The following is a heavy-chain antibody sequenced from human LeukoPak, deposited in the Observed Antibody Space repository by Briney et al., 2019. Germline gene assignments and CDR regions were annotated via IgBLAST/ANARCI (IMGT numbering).Heavy chain of an antibody. Sequence: SETLSLTCAVYGGSFSGYYWSWIRQPPGKGLEWIGEINHSGSTNYNPSLKSRVTISVDTSKNQFSPKLSSVTAADTAVYYCAREARYCSSTSCYQYQRVNWFDPWGQGTLVTVSS. CDR2: INHSGST. V-gene: IGHV4-34*01. CDR3: AREARYCSSTSCYQYQRVNWFDP. CDR1: GGSFSGYY. J-gene: IGHJ5*02. D-gene: IGHD2-2*01.